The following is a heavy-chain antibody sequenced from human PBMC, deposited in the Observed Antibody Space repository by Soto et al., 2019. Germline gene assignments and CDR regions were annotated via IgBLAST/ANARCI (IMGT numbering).Heavy chain of an antibody. D-gene: IGHD3-22*01. CDR2: INHSGST. CDR3: ARRPALNYYDSSGYQIFDY. Sequence: PSETLSLTCAVYGGSFSGYYWSWIRQPPGKGLEWIGEINHSGSTNYNPSLKSRGTISVDTSKNQFSLKLSSVTAADTAVYYCARRPALNYYDSSGYQIFDYWGQGTLVTVSS. V-gene: IGHV4-34*01. CDR1: GGSFSGYY. J-gene: IGHJ4*02.